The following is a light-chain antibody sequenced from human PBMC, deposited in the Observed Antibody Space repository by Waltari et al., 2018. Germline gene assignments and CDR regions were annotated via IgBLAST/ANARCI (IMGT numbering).Light chain of an antibody. CDR2: VNN. CDR3: AAWDVSLNGVV. Sequence: QSVLTPPPSASGTPGPRVAIPCSGSSSNLGSNTVTWSQQVPGTAPKLLTYVNNERPSGVPDRFSGSKSGTSASLAISGLQSEDEADYYCAAWDVSLNGVVFGGGTKVTVL. V-gene: IGLV1-44*01. J-gene: IGLJ3*02. CDR1: SSNLGSNT.